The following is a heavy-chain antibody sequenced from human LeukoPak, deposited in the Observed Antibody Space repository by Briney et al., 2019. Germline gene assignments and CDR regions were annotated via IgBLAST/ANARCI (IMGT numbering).Heavy chain of an antibody. J-gene: IGHJ4*02. Sequence: GGSLRLSCAASGFTFSSYAMSWVRQAPGKGLEWVSAISGSGGSTYYADSVRGRFTISRDDSKNTLYLQMNSLRAEDTAVYYCAKVVDSPTYYFDYWGQGTLVTVSS. CDR3: AKVVDSPTYYFDY. CDR1: GFTFSSYA. V-gene: IGHV3-23*01. D-gene: IGHD2-15*01. CDR2: ISGSGGST.